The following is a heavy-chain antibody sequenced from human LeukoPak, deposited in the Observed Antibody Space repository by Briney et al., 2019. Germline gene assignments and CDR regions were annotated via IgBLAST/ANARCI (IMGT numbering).Heavy chain of an antibody. CDR3: ARTPDGSALDY. CDR1: GFAFNSCA. V-gene: IGHV3-23*01. CDR2: ISDSGDTM. D-gene: IGHD3-10*01. J-gene: IGHJ4*02. Sequence: GGSLRLSCAASGFAFNSCAMTWVRQSPGKGLEWVSVISDSGDTMLYADSVKGRFTISRDNSKNTLYLQMNSLRAEDTAVYYCARTPDGSALDYWGQGTLVTVSS.